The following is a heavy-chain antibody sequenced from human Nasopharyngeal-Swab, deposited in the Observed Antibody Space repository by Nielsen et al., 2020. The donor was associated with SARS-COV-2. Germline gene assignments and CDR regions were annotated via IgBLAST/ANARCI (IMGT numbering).Heavy chain of an antibody. Sequence: GGSLRLSCAASGFSFSNFWMHWARHVPGPGLVWFSRIDTDGRITDYADSVKGRFTISRDNTKNTLYLQMNGLRAEDTAVYYCARDVGGMFSYWGQGTLVSVSS. V-gene: IGHV3-74*01. D-gene: IGHD3-16*01. CDR1: GFSFSNFW. J-gene: IGHJ4*02. CDR2: IDTDGRIT. CDR3: ARDVGGMFSY.